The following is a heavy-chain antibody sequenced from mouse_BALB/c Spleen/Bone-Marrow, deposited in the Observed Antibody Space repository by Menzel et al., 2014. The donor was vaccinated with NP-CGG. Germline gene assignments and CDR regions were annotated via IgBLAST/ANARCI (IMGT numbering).Heavy chain of an antibody. Sequence: EVKLMESGGGLVQPGGSRKLSCAASGFTFSSFGMHWVRQIPEKGLEWVAYISTGSSFIFYADTVKGRFTISRDNPKNTLFLQMTSLRSEDTAMYYCTRSRGNWDDFDYWGQGTTLTVSS. J-gene: IGHJ2*01. CDR3: TRSRGNWDDFDY. CDR1: GFTFSSFG. D-gene: IGHD4-1*01. CDR2: ISTGSSFI. V-gene: IGHV5-17*02.